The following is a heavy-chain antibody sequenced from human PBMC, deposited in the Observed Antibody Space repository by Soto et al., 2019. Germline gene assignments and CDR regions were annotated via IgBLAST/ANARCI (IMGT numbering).Heavy chain of an antibody. J-gene: IGHJ4*02. D-gene: IGHD3-10*01. CDR1: GFTFSGSW. CDR3: ARGIFGSGTANDY. V-gene: IGHV3-74*01. Sequence: EVQLVESGGGLVQPGGSLRLSCAASGFTFSGSWMHWVRQAPGKGLVWVSRINGDGSGTSYAGFVKGRFTISRDDAKNTLFLQMNGLRDEDTAVYYCARGIFGSGTANDYWGQGTLVTVSS. CDR2: INGDGSGT.